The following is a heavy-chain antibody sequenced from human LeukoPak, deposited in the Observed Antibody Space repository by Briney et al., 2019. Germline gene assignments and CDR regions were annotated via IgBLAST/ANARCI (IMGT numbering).Heavy chain of an antibody. D-gene: IGHD3-10*01. CDR1: GYTFTGYY. CDR2: INPNSGGT. J-gene: IGHJ4*02. CDR3: TGNYYGSGSYADFDY. Sequence: GASVKVSCKASGYTFTGYYMHWVRQAPRQGLEWMGWINPNSGGTNYAQKFQGRVTMTRDTSISTAYMELSRLRSDDTAVYYCTGNYYGSGSYADFDYWGQGTLVTVSS. V-gene: IGHV1-2*02.